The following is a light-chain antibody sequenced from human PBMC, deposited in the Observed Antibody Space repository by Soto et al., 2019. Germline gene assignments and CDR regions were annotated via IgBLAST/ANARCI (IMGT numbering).Light chain of an antibody. CDR2: DAS. CDR1: QSVATY. CDR3: QQRAAWPHT. Sequence: EIVLTQSPGLLSLSPGEGATLSCRASQSVATYLAWYKQKPGQPPSLLIYDASNRAPGVPARFSGSGSGTDFTLTISSLEPEDFAVYYCQQRAAWPHTFGGGTKVEI. V-gene: IGKV3-11*01. J-gene: IGKJ4*01.